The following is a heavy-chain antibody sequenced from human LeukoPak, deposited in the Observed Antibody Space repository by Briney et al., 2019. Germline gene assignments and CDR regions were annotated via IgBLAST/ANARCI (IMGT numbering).Heavy chain of an antibody. Sequence: GGSLRLSCAASGFTFSSYEMNWVRQAPGKGLEWVATLRPDGSEKFYVDSVKGRFAISRDNAKNSVYLQMNSLRVEDTAVYYCARSSRGDVWGHGTTVTVSS. V-gene: IGHV3-7*04. CDR1: GFTFSSYE. J-gene: IGHJ6*01. D-gene: IGHD2-2*01. CDR3: ARSSRGDV. CDR2: LRPDGSEK.